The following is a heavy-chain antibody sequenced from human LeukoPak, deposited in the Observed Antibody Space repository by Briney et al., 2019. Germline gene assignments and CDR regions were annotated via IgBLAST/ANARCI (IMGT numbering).Heavy chain of an antibody. CDR1: GGSISSSSYY. Sequence: PSETLSLTCTVSGGSISSSSYYWGWIRQPPGKGLEWIGSIYYSGSTYYNPSLKSRVTISVDTSKNQFSLKLSSVTAADTAVYYCARHFTVRRVAATHPNYYYYMDVWGKGTTVTISS. CDR3: ARHFTVRRVAATHPNYYYYMDV. J-gene: IGHJ6*03. CDR2: IYYSGST. V-gene: IGHV4-39*01. D-gene: IGHD2-15*01.